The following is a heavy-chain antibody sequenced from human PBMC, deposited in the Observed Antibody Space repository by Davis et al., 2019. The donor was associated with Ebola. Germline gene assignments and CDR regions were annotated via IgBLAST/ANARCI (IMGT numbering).Heavy chain of an antibody. CDR3: AGGVATAVFDY. J-gene: IGHJ4*02. Sequence: SETLSLTCAVHGGSFSGYYWSWIRQPPGKGLEWIGYIYYSGSTNYNPSLKSRVIISVDTSKNQFSLKLSSVTAADTAVYYCAGGVATAVFDYWGQGTLVTVSS. D-gene: IGHD5-12*01. CDR1: GGSFSGYY. V-gene: IGHV4-59*01. CDR2: IYYSGST.